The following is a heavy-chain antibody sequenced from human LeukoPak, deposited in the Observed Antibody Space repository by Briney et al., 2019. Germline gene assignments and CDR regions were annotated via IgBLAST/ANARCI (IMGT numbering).Heavy chain of an antibody. J-gene: IGHJ4*02. V-gene: IGHV3-74*01. CDR1: GFTFSSYW. D-gene: IGHD3-9*01. CDR3: ARHILTGYYVDY. Sequence: PGGSLRLSCAASGFTFSSYWMHWVRQAPGKGLVWVSLVNSDASGTSYADSVKGRLTISRDNAKNTVYLQMNSLRAEDTAVYYCARHILTGYYVDYWGQGTLVTVSS. CDR2: VNSDASGT.